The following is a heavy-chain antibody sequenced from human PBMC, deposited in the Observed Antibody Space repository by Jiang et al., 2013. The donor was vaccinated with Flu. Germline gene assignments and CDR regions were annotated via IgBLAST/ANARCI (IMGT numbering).Heavy chain of an antibody. CDR3: ARDKSDFGVVIRDLPGVY. V-gene: IGHV1-46*01. CDR2: INPSGGST. J-gene: IGHJ4*02. D-gene: IGHD3-3*01. Sequence: SGAEVKKPGASVKVSCKASGYTFTSYYMHWVRQAPGQGLEWMGIINPSGGSTSYAQKFQGRVTMTRDTSTSTVYMELSSLRSEDTAVYYCARDKSDFGVVIRDLPGVYWGQGTLVTVSS. CDR1: GYTFTSYY.